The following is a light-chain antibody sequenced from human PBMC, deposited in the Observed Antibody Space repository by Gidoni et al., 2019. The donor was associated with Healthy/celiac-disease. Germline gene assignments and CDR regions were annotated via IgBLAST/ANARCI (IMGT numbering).Light chain of an antibody. CDR2: SNN. Sequence: SVLTQPPSASATPGQGVTISCSGSSSNIGSNTVNWYQQLPGTAPKLLIYSNNQRPSGVPDRFSGSKSGTSASLAISGLQSEDEADYYCAAWDDSLNGPVVFGGGTKLTVL. J-gene: IGLJ2*01. CDR1: SSNIGSNT. V-gene: IGLV1-44*01. CDR3: AAWDDSLNGPVV.